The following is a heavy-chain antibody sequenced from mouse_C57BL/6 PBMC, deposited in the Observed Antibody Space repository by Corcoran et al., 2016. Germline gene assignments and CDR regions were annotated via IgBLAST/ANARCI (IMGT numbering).Heavy chain of an antibody. CDR2: INPNNGGT. CDR3: ARYLSEYIERDD. Sequence: EVQLQQSGPELVKPGASVKISCKASGYTFTDYYMNWVKQSHGKSLEWIGDINPNNGGTSYNQKFKGKATLTVDKSSSTAYMELRSLTSEDSAVYYCARYLSEYIERDDWGQGTTLTVSS. J-gene: IGHJ2*01. V-gene: IGHV1-26*01. D-gene: IGHD1-3*01. CDR1: GYTFTDYY.